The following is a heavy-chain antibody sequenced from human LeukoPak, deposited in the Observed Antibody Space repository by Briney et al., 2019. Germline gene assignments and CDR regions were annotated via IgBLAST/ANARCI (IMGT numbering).Heavy chain of an antibody. D-gene: IGHD1-26*01. J-gene: IGHJ4*02. CDR3: ARGLSGSYSGIDY. V-gene: IGHV4-38-2*02. CDR1: GYSISSGYY. Sequence: SETLSLTCTVSGYSISSGYYWGWIRQPPGKGLEWIGSIYHSGSTYYNPSLKSRVTISVDTSKNQFSLKLSSVTAADTAVYYCARGLSGSYSGIDYWGQGTLVTVSS. CDR2: IYHSGST.